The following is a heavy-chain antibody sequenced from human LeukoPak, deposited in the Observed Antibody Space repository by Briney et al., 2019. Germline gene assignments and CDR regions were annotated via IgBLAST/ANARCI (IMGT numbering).Heavy chain of an antibody. CDR3: ARSTSAYASSRPRFDF. CDR2: SNPKSGGT. D-gene: IGHD3-16*01. CDR1: GYTFIDYY. V-gene: IGHV1-2*02. J-gene: IGHJ4*02. Sequence: ASVKVSCKASGYTFIDYYIHWVRQAPGQGLEWMGWSNPKSGGTNFARRFQGRVTMTRDTSITTAYMELNRLRSDDTATYYCARSTSAYASSRPRFDFWGQGTLVTVSS.